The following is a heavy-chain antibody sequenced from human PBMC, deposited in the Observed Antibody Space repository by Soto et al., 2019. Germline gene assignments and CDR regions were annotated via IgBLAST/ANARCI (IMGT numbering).Heavy chain of an antibody. CDR1: GGSISSSSYY. CDR2: IYYSGST. CDR3: ASLYYYDSSGYREDYYYYGMDV. Sequence: PSETLSLTCTVSGGSISSSSYYWGWIRQPPGKGLEWIGSIYYSGSTYYNPSLKSRVTISVDTSKNQFSLKLSSVTAADTAVYYCASLYYYDSSGYREDYYYYGMDVWGHGTTVTVSS. J-gene: IGHJ6*02. D-gene: IGHD3-22*01. V-gene: IGHV4-39*01.